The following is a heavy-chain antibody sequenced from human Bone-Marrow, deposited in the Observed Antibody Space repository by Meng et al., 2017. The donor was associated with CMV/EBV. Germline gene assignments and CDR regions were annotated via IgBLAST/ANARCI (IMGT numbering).Heavy chain of an antibody. Sequence: GESLKISCAASGFTFSSYSMNWVRQAPGKGLEWVSSISSSSSYIYYADSVKGRFTISRDNAKNSLYLQMNSLRAEDTAVYYCARNTLLGFDPWGQGTLVTVSS. J-gene: IGHJ5*02. CDR3: ARNTLLGFDP. CDR1: GFTFSSYS. CDR2: ISSSSSYI. V-gene: IGHV3-21*01.